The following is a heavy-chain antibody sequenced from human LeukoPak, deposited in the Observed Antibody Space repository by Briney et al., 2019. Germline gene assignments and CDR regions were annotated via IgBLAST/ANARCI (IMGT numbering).Heavy chain of an antibody. J-gene: IGHJ4*02. D-gene: IGHD3-10*01. V-gene: IGHV3-11*01. CDR1: GFTFSDYY. CDR3: ARRAYYGSGILDY. Sequence: GGSLRLSCAASGFTFSDYYMSWIRQAPGKGLEWVSYISSSGSTIYYADSVKGRFTVSRDNAKNSLYLQMNSLRAEDTAVYYCARRAYYGSGILDYWGQGTLVTVSS. CDR2: ISSSGSTI.